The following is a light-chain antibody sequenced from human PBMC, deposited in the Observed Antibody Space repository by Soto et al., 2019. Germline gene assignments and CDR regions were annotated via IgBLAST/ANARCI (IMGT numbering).Light chain of an antibody. CDR3: QHYGSSRT. Sequence: EIVLTQSPGTLSLSPGERATLSCRASQSVSDNYLAWYQQKPGQAPRLLIYGASSRATGIPDRFSGSGSGTDFTLTISRLEPEDFVVYYCQHYGSSRTFGQGTKVDIK. CDR1: QSVSDNY. V-gene: IGKV3-20*01. CDR2: GAS. J-gene: IGKJ1*01.